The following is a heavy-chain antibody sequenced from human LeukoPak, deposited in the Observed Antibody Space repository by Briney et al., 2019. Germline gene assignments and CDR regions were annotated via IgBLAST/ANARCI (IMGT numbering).Heavy chain of an antibody. V-gene: IGHV1-24*01. J-gene: IGHJ4*02. CDR3: ATRRWNCYSSLCFDY. Sequence: ASVKVSCKVSGYTLTELSMHWVRQAPGKGLEWMGGFDPEDGETIYAQKFQGRVTMTEDTFTDTAYMELSSLRSEDTAVYYCATRRWNCYSSLCFDYWGQGTLVTVSS. CDR1: GYTLTELS. D-gene: IGHD2-15*01. CDR2: FDPEDGET.